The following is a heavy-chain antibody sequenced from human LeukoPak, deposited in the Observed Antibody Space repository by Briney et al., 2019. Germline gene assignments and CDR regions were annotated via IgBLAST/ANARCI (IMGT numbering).Heavy chain of an antibody. D-gene: IGHD1-1*01. CDR3: ARGRLDKIPELKH. CDR1: GSTFANYD. V-gene: IGHV1-46*01. CDR2: INPKTDSP. Sequence: GASGKVSCKASGSTFANYDIHWVRQAPGQGLEWMGIINPKTDSPTYTQKFHGRVTLTSDMSARTVYMELSSPTSDDTAVYYCARGRLDKIPELKHWGQGTLVTVSS. J-gene: IGHJ1*01.